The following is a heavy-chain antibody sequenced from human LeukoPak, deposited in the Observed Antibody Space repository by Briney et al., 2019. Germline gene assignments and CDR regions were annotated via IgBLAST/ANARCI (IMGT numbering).Heavy chain of an antibody. CDR3: ARAAGIAARQYYYYYMDV. D-gene: IGHD6-6*01. Sequence: SETLSLTCTVSGGSIGSNNYYWGWIRQPPGKGLEWIGYIYYSGSTNYNPSLKSRVTISVDTSKNQFSLKLSSVTAADTVVYYCARAAGIAARQYYYYYMDVWGKGTTVTVSS. CDR1: GGSIGSNNYY. V-gene: IGHV4-61*05. J-gene: IGHJ6*03. CDR2: IYYSGST.